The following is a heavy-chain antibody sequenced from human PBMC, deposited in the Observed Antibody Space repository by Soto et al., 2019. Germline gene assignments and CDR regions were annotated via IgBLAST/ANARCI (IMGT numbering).Heavy chain of an antibody. Sequence: QVQLVPSGAEVKKPGASVKVSCKASGYTFTSYGISCVRQAPGQGLEWMGWISAYNGNTNYAQKLQGRVTMTTDTSTSRACMEMRSLRSDDTGVYYCARRLVVVAATPLDYWGQGTLVTVSS. CDR3: ARRLVVVAATPLDY. D-gene: IGHD2-15*01. V-gene: IGHV1-18*01. CDR2: ISAYNGNT. CDR1: GYTFTSYG. J-gene: IGHJ4*02.